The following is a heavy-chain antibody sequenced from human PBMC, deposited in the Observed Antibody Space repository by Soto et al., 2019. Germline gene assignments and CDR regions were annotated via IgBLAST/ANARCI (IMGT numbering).Heavy chain of an antibody. Sequence: ASVKVSCKASGYTFTSYDINWVRQATGQGFEWMGWMNPNSGNTGYAQKFQGRVTMTRDTSITTAYLELSSLRSDDTAVYYCAKDGGREGYFGNWFDPWGQGTLVTVSS. CDR1: GYTFTSYD. V-gene: IGHV1-8*01. CDR2: MNPNSGNT. D-gene: IGHD2-15*01. CDR3: AKDGGREGYFGNWFDP. J-gene: IGHJ5*02.